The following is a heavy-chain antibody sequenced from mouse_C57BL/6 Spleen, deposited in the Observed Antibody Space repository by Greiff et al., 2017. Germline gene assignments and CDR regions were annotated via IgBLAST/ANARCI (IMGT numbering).Heavy chain of an antibody. CDR1: GFTFSHYW. D-gene: IGHD1-1*01. Sequence: EVKLVESGGGLVQPGGSMKLSCVASGFTFSHYWMNWVRQSPEKGLEWVAHISLKSDNYATHYAASVKGRFTISRDDSKSSVYLQMNNLRAEDTGIYYCTAPITTVPNWYVEVWGTGTTVTVSS. V-gene: IGHV6-3*01. J-gene: IGHJ1*03. CDR3: TAPITTVPNWYVEV. CDR2: ISLKSDNYAT.